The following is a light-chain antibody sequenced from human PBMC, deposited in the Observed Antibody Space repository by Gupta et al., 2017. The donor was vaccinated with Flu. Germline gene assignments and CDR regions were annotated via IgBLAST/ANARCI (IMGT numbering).Light chain of an antibody. J-gene: IGKJ1*01. CDR3: MQGAHWPPT. V-gene: IGKV2-30*01. CDR2: EVS. Sequence: VTLGQSASISCRSSQSLLYRDGKTYLNWFHQRPGQSPRRLIYEVSIRDSGVPDRISGSGSGPDFTLIISRVEAEDVGFYFCMQGAHWPPTFGQGTKVEIK. CDR1: QSLLYRDGKTY.